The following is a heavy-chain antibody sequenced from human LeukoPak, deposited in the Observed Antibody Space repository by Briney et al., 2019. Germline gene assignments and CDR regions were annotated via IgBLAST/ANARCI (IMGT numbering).Heavy chain of an antibody. J-gene: IGHJ4*02. V-gene: IGHV3-48*04. CDR2: ISSSGSTI. CDR1: GFTFSDYW. D-gene: IGHD3-22*01. Sequence: PGGSLRLSCAASGFTFSDYWMNWVRQAPGKGLEWVSYISSSGSTIYYADSVKGRFTISRDNAKNSLYLQMNSLRAEDTAVYYCAGNIVVAPGVDYWGQGTLVTVSS. CDR3: AGNIVVAPGVDY.